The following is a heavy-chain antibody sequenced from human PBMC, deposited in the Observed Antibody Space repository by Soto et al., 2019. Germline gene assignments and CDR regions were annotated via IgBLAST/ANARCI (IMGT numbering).Heavy chain of an antibody. J-gene: IGHJ6*02. CDR3: AKLITGYYDSSGYYSRLDFPYLFASGGMDV. CDR1: GFTFSSYG. V-gene: IGHV3-30*18. CDR2: ISYDGSNK. D-gene: IGHD3-22*01. Sequence: PGGSLRLSCAASGFTFSSYGMHWVRQAPGKGLEWVAVISYDGSNKYYADSVKGRFTISRDNSKNTLYLQMNSLRAEDTAVYYCAKLITGYYDSSGYYSRLDFPYLFASGGMDVWGQGTTVTVSS.